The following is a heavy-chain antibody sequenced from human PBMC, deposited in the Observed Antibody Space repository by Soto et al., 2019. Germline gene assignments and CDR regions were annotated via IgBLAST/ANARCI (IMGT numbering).Heavy chain of an antibody. D-gene: IGHD2-21*02. CDR1: GASIRSSDYY. Sequence: SVTLSLTCTVSGASIRSSDYYRRSIRQAPGKGLEWIGYVYYTGSTYYNPSLMSRLLISIDTSKNQFSLKLSSVTAAETAVYFCVRTAREGAVAPHWFDLWGQGTQVTVSS. CDR3: VRTAREGAVAPHWFDL. CDR2: VYYTGST. J-gene: IGHJ5*02. V-gene: IGHV4-30-4*01.